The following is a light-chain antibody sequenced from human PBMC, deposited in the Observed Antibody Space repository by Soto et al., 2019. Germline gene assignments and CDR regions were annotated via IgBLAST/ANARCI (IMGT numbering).Light chain of an antibody. CDR1: QSVSSS. CDR2: DAS. CDR3: QQRSSWPLT. Sequence: EIVLTQSPATLSLSPGERATLSCRASQSVSSSLVWFQQKPGQTPRLLIYDASKRATGIPARFSGSGSGTDFTLNVSSLAPDDFAVYYCQQRSSWPLTFGGGTKVEIK. V-gene: IGKV3-11*01. J-gene: IGKJ4*01.